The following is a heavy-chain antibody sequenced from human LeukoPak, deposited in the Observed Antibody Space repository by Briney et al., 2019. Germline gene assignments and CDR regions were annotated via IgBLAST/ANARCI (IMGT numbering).Heavy chain of an antibody. CDR3: ARDGTAAGLYFDL. CDR2: IRQDGGEK. D-gene: IGHD6-13*01. V-gene: IGHV3-7*01. J-gene: IGHJ4*02. Sequence: GGSLRLSCAVSGFTFSDYWMNWVRQAPGKGLEWVASIRQDGGEKSYVDSVKGRLTISRDNTKHSLYLQMSNLRAEDTGVYYCARDGTAAGLYFDLWGQGTLVTVSS. CDR1: GFTFSDYW.